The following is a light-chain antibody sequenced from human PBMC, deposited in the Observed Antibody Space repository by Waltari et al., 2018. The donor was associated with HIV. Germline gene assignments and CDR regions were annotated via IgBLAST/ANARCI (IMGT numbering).Light chain of an antibody. V-gene: IGKV1-33*01. CDR2: DAS. CDR1: QDINNY. Sequence: DIQMTQSPSSLSASVGDSVTITCQASQDINNYFNWYQQKPGKAPKLLIYDASNLETGVPSRFSGSGSGTDFSFTISSLQPEDIATYYCQQYNNLPLTFGPGTTVDLK. CDR3: QQYNNLPLT. J-gene: IGKJ3*01.